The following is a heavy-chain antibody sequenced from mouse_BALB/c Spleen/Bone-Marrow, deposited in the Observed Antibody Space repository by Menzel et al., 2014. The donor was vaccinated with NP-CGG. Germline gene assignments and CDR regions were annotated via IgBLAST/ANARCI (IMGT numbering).Heavy chain of an antibody. CDR3: ARKGPRNAMDY. Sequence: VQLQQSGAEVVKPGASVKMSCKALGYTFTTYPIEWMKQNHGESLEWIGNFHPFNDDTKYNEKLKDKAKLTVEKSSSTVYLEVSRLTSDDSAIYYCARKGPRNAMDYWGQGTSVTVSS. CDR2: FHPFNDDT. CDR1: GYTFTTYP. V-gene: IGHV1-47*01. D-gene: IGHD3-3*01. J-gene: IGHJ4*01.